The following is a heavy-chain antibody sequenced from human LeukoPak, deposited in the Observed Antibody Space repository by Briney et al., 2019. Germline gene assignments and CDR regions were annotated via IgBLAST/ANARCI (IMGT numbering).Heavy chain of an antibody. D-gene: IGHD6-6*01. Sequence: SVKVSCKASGYTFTNYDINWVRQATGQGLEWMGRIIPILGIANYAQKIQGRVTITADKSTSTAYMELSSLRSEDMAVYYCARWVEEEQLVGCYYYYMDVWGKGTTVTVSS. CDR2: IIPILGIA. CDR1: GYTFTNYD. J-gene: IGHJ6*03. CDR3: ARWVEEEQLVGCYYYYMDV. V-gene: IGHV1-69*04.